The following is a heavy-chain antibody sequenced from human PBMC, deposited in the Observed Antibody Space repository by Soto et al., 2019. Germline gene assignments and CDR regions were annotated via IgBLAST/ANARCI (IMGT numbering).Heavy chain of an antibody. CDR1: DGSISSGGYY. Sequence: SQTLSLTCTVSDGSISSGGYYWSWIRQHPGKGLEWIGYIYYSGSTYYNPSLKSRVTVSVDTSKNQFSLKLSSVTAADTAVYYCARGSRKGYFVVGTAKTYLKYYYMDVWGKGTTVTVSS. V-gene: IGHV4-31*03. D-gene: IGHD2-15*01. CDR2: IYYSGST. J-gene: IGHJ6*03. CDR3: ARGSRKGYFVVGTAKTYLKYYYMDV.